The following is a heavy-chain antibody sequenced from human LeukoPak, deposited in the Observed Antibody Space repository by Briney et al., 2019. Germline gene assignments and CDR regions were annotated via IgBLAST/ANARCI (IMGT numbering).Heavy chain of an antibody. V-gene: IGHV3-23*01. CDR1: EFTFSSYA. CDR2: ISGSGGST. Sequence: GGSLRLSCAASEFTFSSYAMSWVRQAPGKGLEWVLAISGSGGSTDDADSVKGRFTISRDNSKNTLYLQMNSLRAEDTAVYYCAKARGGSGSYYNPLFDYWGQGTLVTVSS. D-gene: IGHD3-10*01. CDR3: AKARGGSGSYYNPLFDY. J-gene: IGHJ4*02.